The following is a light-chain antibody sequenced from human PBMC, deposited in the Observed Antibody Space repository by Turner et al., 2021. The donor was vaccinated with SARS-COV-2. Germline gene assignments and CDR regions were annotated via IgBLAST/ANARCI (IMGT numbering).Light chain of an antibody. CDR2: WAS. V-gene: IGKV4-1*01. CDR1: QSVLYSSNNKNY. Sequence: DIVMTQSPDSLAVSLGERATINCKSSQSVLYSSNNKNYLAWYQQKPGQPPKLLIYWASTRESGVPDRFSGSGSGTDFTLTISSLQAEDVAVYYCQQYYSTPRPTFGQGTKLEIK. CDR3: QQYYSTPRPT. J-gene: IGKJ2*01.